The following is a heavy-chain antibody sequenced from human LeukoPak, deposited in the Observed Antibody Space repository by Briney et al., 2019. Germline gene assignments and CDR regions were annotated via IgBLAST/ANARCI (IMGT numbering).Heavy chain of an antibody. CDR3: ARGYGGSPEGLDP. D-gene: IGHD4-23*01. CDR1: GGSITRGYYS. CDR2: ICHSARP. V-gene: IGHV4-30-2*01. Sequence: SETLSLTCAVSGGSITRGYYSWNWTRQPRGKGLEWIGYICHSARPYYNPSLKSRVTMSVDKSNTHFSLILADMSAADTAVYYWARGYGGSPEGLDPWGQGTLVIVSS. J-gene: IGHJ5*02.